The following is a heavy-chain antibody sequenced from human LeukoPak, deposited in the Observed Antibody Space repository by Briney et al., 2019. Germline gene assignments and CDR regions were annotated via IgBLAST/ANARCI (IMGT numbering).Heavy chain of an antibody. CDR1: GGSISSYY. Sequence: SETLSLTCTVSGGSISSYYWSWIRQPPGKGLEWIGYIYYSGSFNYSPSLKSRVTISADTSKKQFSMKLSSVTAADTAVYYCARSPAGYRYTYFDYWGQGTLVTVSS. J-gene: IGHJ4*02. D-gene: IGHD5-18*01. CDR2: IYYSGSF. V-gene: IGHV4-59*01. CDR3: ARSPAGYRYTYFDY.